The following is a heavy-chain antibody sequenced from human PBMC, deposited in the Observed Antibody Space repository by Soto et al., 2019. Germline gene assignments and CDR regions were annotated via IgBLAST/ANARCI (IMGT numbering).Heavy chain of an antibody. CDR1: ELTFISYR. V-gene: IGHV3-21*01. CDR2: ISRSSSYI. CDR3: AREVSKYSGYDFDS. J-gene: IGHJ5*01. Sequence: EVQLVESGGGLVKPGGSLRLSCEPSELTFISYRMNWCPQVPGKGLERVSSISRSSSYIYYADSGKGRFTISRDNAKNSLYLQMNSLRAEDTAVYYCAREVSKYSGYDFDSWGQGTLVTVSS. D-gene: IGHD5-12*01.